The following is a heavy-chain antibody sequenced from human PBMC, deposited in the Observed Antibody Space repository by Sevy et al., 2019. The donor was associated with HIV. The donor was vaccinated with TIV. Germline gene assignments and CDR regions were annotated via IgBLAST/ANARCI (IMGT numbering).Heavy chain of an antibody. CDR1: GGTFSSYA. CDR2: IIPIFGTA. CDR3: ARGSYSSGWYTSVNNWFDP. V-gene: IGHV1-69*13. J-gene: IGHJ5*02. D-gene: IGHD6-19*01. Sequence: ASVKVSCKASGGTFSSYAISWVRQAPGQGLEWMGGIIPIFGTANYAQKFQGRVTITADESTSTAYMELSSLRSEDTAVYYCARGSYSSGWYTSVNNWFDPWGHGTLVTVSS.